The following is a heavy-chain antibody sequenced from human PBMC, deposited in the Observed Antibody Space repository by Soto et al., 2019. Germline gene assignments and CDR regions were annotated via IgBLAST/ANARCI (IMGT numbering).Heavy chain of an antibody. CDR2: ISGSGGST. CDR3: AKSGYYDSSGYYS. V-gene: IGHV3-23*01. Sequence: PGGSLRLSCAASGFTFSTFAMSWVRQAPGKGLEWVSAISGSGGSTYYADSVKGRFTISRDNSKNTLYLQMNSLRAEDTAVYYCAKSGYYDSSGYYSWGQGTLVTVSS. J-gene: IGHJ4*02. CDR1: GFTFSTFA. D-gene: IGHD3-22*01.